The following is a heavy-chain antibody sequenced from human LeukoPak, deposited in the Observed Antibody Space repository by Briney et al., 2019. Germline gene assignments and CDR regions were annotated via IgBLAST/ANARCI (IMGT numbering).Heavy chain of an antibody. CDR1: GYTFTSYG. Sequence: GASVKVSCTSSGYTFTSYGISWVRQAPGQGLEWMGWISAYNGNTNYAQKLQGRVTMTTDTSTSTAYMELRSLRSDDTAVYYCARDGTVPGIVWFDPWGQGTLVTVSS. D-gene: IGHD2-2*01. CDR3: ARDGTVPGIVWFDP. V-gene: IGHV1-18*01. CDR2: ISAYNGNT. J-gene: IGHJ5*02.